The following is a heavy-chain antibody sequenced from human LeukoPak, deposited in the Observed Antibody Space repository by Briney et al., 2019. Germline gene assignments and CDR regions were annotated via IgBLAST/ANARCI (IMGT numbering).Heavy chain of an antibody. CDR3: AKDQSYYGSGSYFFDY. Sequence: GGSLRLSCAASGFTFSSYGMHWIRQAPGKGLEWVAFIRYDGGNKYYADSVKGRFTISRDNSKNTLYLQMNSLRAEDTAVYYCAKDQSYYGSGSYFFDYWGQGTLVTVSS. CDR1: GFTFSSYG. D-gene: IGHD3-10*01. J-gene: IGHJ4*02. CDR2: IRYDGGNK. V-gene: IGHV3-30*02.